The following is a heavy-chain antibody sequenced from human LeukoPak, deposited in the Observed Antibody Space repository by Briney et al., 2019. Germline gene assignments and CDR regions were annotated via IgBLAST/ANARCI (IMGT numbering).Heavy chain of an antibody. CDR3: ARDLGQYYDTSDNWFDP. CDR2: IQPDGSEQ. D-gene: IGHD3-22*01. CDR1: GFSFSSHW. V-gene: IGHV3-7*01. Sequence: GGSLRLSCAASGFSFSSHWMSWVRQAPGKGLEWVGNIQPDGSEQYPVDSVKGRFTISRDNAKNTLNLQMNSLRAEDTAVYYCARDLGQYYDTSDNWFDPWGQGTLVTVSS. J-gene: IGHJ5*02.